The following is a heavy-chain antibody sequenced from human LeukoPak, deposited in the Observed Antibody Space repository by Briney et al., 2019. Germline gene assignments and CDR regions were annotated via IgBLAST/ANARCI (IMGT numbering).Heavy chain of an antibody. CDR3: ATGGGAFDI. CDR2: INSDGRST. V-gene: IGHV3-74*01. CDR1: GFTFSNYW. Sequence: GGSLRLSCAASGFTFSNYWMHWVRQAPGKGLVWVSRINSDGRSTNYADSVKGRFTISRDNAKNTLYLQMNSLRAEDTAVYYCATGGGAFDIWGQGTMVTVSS. J-gene: IGHJ3*02. D-gene: IGHD1-26*01.